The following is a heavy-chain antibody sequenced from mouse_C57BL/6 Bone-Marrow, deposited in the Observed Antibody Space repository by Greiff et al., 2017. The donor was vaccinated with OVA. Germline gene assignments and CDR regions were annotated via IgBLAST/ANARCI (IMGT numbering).Heavy chain of an antibody. J-gene: IGHJ4*01. V-gene: IGHV1-85*01. CDR2: IYPRDGST. CDR1: GYTFTSYD. CDR3: EYDIYYYGSSYGAMDY. Sequence: VKLQESGPELVKPGASVKLSCKASGYTFTSYDINWVKQRPGQGLEWIGWIYPRDGSTKYNEKFKGKATLTVDTSSNTAYMELHSLTSEDSAVYFGEYDIYYYGSSYGAMDYWGQGTSVTVSS. D-gene: IGHD1-1*01.